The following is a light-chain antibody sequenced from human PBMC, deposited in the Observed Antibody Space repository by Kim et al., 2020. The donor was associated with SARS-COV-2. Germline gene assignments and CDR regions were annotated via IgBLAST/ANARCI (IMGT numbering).Light chain of an antibody. CDR3: QAWDSSIHVV. CDR2: QDS. Sequence: VSPEQRASITCSGDKWGDKYACWYQRKPGRSPVLFIYQDSKRPTGVPERFSGSNSGNTATLTISGTQAMDEADYYCQAWDSSIHVVFGGGTQLTVL. CDR1: KWGDKY. V-gene: IGLV3-1*01. J-gene: IGLJ2*01.